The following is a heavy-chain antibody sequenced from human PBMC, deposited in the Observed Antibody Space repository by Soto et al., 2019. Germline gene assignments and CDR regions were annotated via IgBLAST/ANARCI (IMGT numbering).Heavy chain of an antibody. D-gene: IGHD6-13*01. Sequence: QVQLVQSGAEVKKPGSSVKVSCKASGGTFSTYTIIWVRQAPGQGLEWMGRILPMLDITNSAQRCQGRVTINADKSTSTAYLELSSLRSEDTAVYYCTLGSWSAETFDIWGRGTMVTVSS. CDR3: TLGSWSAETFDI. V-gene: IGHV1-69*02. J-gene: IGHJ3*02. CDR1: GGTFSTYT. CDR2: ILPMLDIT.